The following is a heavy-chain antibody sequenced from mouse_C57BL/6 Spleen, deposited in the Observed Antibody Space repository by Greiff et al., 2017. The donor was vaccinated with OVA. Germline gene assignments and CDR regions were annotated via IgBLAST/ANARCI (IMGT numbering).Heavy chain of an antibody. J-gene: IGHJ4*01. CDR2: IYPGDGDT. D-gene: IGHD1-2*01. CDR3: ARDYYGPYAMDY. CDR1: GYAFSSSW. V-gene: IGHV1-82*01. Sequence: QVQLKQSGPELVKPGASVKISCKASGYAFSSSWMNWVKQRPGKGLEWIGRIYPGDGDTNYNGKFKGKATLTADKSSSTAYMQLSSLTSEYSAVYFGARDYYGPYAMDYWGQGTAVTVSS.